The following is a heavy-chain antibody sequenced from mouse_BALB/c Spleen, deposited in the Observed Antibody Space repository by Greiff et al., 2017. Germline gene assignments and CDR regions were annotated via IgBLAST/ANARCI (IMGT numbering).Heavy chain of an antibody. D-gene: IGHD2-4*01. CDR1: GYAFTNYL. J-gene: IGHJ4*01. V-gene: IGHV1-54*01. CDR2: INPGSGGT. CDR3: ASIIGSMDY. Sequence: VQLQQSGAELVRPGTSVKVSCKASGYAFTNYLIEWVKQRPGQGLEWIGVINPGSGGTNSNEKFTGKATLTAYKSSSTADMQLSSLTSDDSAVYCCASIIGSMDYWGQGTSVTVSS.